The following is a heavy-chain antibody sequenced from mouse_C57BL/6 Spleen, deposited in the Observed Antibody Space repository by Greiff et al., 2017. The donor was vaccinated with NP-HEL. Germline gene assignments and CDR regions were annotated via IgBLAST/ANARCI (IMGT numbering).Heavy chain of an antibody. CDR3: ARLDALWYPLDY. V-gene: IGHV5-6*01. CDR1: GFTFSSYG. D-gene: IGHD2-1*01. CDR2: ISSGGSYT. Sequence: EVMLVESGGDLVKPGGSLKLSCAASGFTFSSYGMSWVRQTPDKRLEWVATISSGGSYTYYPDSVKGRFTISRDNAKNTLYLQRSSLKSEDTAMYYCARLDALWYPLDYWGQGTTLTVSS. J-gene: IGHJ2*01.